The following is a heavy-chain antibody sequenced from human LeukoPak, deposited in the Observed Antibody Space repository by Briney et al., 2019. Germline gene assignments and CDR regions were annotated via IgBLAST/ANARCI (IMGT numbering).Heavy chain of an antibody. CDR1: GFTFSSYA. J-gene: IGHJ4*02. CDR3: AKASRSSGYHYDFDY. D-gene: IGHD3-22*01. V-gene: IGHV3-23*01. Sequence: GGSLRLSCAASGFTFSSYAMSWVRQAPGKGLEWVSAISGSGGSTYYADSVKGRFKVYRDNSQNTLHLQLSSLRAEATAVYYWAKASRSSGYHYDFDYWGQGTLGTVSS. CDR2: ISGSGGST.